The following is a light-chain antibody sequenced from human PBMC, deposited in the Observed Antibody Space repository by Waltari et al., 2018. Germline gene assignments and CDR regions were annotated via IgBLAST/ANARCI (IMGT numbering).Light chain of an antibody. CDR3: SSYTSSSHWGV. CDR1: SSDVGGYNY. CDR2: DVS. V-gene: IGLV2-14*03. Sequence: QSALTQPASVSGSPGQSITISCTGTSSDVGGYNYVSWYQQHPGKAPKLMIYDVSNRPSGVSNRFSGSKSGNTASLTISGLQAEDEADYYCSSYTSSSHWGVFGGGTKLTVL. J-gene: IGLJ2*01.